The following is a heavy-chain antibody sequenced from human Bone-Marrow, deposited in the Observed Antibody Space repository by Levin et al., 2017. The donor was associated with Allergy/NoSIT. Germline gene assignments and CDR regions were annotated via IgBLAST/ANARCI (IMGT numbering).Heavy chain of an antibody. CDR1: GYSFTSYW. CDR3: ARGDTVTTSNAFDI. Sequence: GGSLRLSCKGSGYSFTSYWIGWVRQMPGKGLEWMGIIYPGDSDTRYSPSFQGQVTISADKSISTAYLQWSSLKASDTAMYYCARGDTVTTSNAFDIWGQGTMVTVSS. V-gene: IGHV5-51*01. CDR2: IYPGDSDT. J-gene: IGHJ3*02. D-gene: IGHD4-17*01.